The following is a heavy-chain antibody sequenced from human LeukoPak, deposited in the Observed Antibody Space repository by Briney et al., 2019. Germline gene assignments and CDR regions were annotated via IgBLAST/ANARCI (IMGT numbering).Heavy chain of an antibody. J-gene: IGHJ4*02. CDR1: GGTFSSYA. CDR3: ARSYTYYYDSSGPFDY. CDR2: IIPIFGTA. D-gene: IGHD3-22*01. V-gene: IGHV1-69*06. Sequence: ASVKDSCKASGGTFSSYAISWVRQAPGQGLEWMGRIIPIFGTANYAQKFQGRVTITADKSTSTAYMELSSLRSEDTAVYYCARSYTYYYDSSGPFDYWGQGTLVTVSS.